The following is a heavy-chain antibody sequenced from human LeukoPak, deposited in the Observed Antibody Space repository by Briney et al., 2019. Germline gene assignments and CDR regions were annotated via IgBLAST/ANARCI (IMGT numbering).Heavy chain of an antibody. J-gene: IGHJ5*02. Sequence: ASVKVSCKASGYTFTSYAMHWVRQAPGQRLEWMGWINAGNGNTKYSQKFQGRVTITRDTSTSTAYMELRSLRSDDTAVYYCARRYCSGGSCYQNWFDPWGQGTLVTVSS. CDR2: INAGNGNT. V-gene: IGHV1-3*01. D-gene: IGHD2-15*01. CDR1: GYTFTSYA. CDR3: ARRYCSGGSCYQNWFDP.